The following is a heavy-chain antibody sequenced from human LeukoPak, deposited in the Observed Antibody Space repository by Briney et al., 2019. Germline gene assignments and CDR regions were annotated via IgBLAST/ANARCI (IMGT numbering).Heavy chain of an antibody. CDR1: GLAVNSYF. V-gene: IGHV3-53*01. CDR3: ARDNSGSLDF. Sequence: GGSLRLSCAASGLAVNSYFMTWVRQFPGKGLQWVSILYNGDKTYYVDSVRGRFTISRDISKNTLYLQMNSLRAEDTAVYYCARDNSGSLDFWGQGTLVTVSS. CDR2: LYNGDKT. J-gene: IGHJ4*02. D-gene: IGHD6-19*01.